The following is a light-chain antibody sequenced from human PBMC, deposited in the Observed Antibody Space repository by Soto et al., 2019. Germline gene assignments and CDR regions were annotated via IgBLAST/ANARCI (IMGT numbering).Light chain of an antibody. CDR2: EVT. CDR1: SSDVGSYNL. CDR3: CSHADSSPYV. Sequence: QSALTQPASVSGSPGQSITISCTGTSSDVGSYNLVSWYQQHPGKAPKLMIYEVTKRPSGVSSRCSGSKSGNTASLTISGLQAEDEAEYYCCSHADSSPYVFGTGTKLTVL. J-gene: IGLJ1*01. V-gene: IGLV2-23*02.